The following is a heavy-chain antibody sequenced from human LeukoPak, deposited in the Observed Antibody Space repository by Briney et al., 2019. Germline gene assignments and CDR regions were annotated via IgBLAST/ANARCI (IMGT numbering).Heavy chain of an antibody. CDR3: ARRGEGSYYNNFDY. D-gene: IGHD3-10*01. CDR2: IKQDGSEK. V-gene: IGHV3-7*01. CDR1: GFTFSSYW. J-gene: IGHJ4*02. Sequence: GGSLRLSCAASGFTFSSYWMSWVRQAPGKGLEWVANIKQDGSEKYYVDSVKGRFTISRDNAKNSLYLQMSSLRAEDTAVYYCARRGEGSYYNNFDYWGQGTLVTVSS.